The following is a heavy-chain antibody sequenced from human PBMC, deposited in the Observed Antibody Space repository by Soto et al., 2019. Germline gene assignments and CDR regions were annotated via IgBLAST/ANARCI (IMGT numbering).Heavy chain of an antibody. CDR3: ARDAALWGKTLYGMDV. D-gene: IGHD3-16*01. CDR1: GFNLSNHD. V-gene: IGHV3-21*02. J-gene: IGHJ6*02. Sequence: EVQLVESGGGLVKPGGSLRLSCAASGFNLSNHDMNWVRQRPGKGLEWVSSLSSGGSYIFYADSLRGRFTISRASAKNLLYLHINSLRGEDTAVYYCARDAALWGKTLYGMDVWGQGTTVTVSS. CDR2: LSSGGSYI.